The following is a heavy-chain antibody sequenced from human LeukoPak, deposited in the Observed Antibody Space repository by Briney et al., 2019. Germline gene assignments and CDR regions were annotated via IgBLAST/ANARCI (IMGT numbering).Heavy chain of an antibody. CDR3: ARERSSGSGNRDY. CDR2: IYYSGNT. CDR1: GGSISSSSYY. V-gene: IGHV4-39*02. D-gene: IGHD6-19*01. Sequence: PSETLSLTCTVSGGSISSSSYYWGWIRQPPGKGLEWIGNIYYSGNTYYNPSLKSRVTISVDTSKNQFSLKLSSVTAADTAVYYCARERSSGSGNRDYWGQGTLVTVSS. J-gene: IGHJ4*02.